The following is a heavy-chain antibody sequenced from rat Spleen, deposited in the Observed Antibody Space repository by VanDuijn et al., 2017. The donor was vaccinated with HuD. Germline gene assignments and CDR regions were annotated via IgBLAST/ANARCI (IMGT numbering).Heavy chain of an antibody. V-gene: IGHV5-31*01. CDR2: ITNTGGST. J-gene: IGHJ2*01. CDR3: ARLHYYFDY. CDR1: GFTFSTYW. Sequence: EVQLVETGGGLVQPGRSLKLSCVASGFTFSTYWMYWIRQAPGKGLEWVASITNTGGSTSYPDSVKDRFTISRDNAKSTLYLQMNSLRSEDTATYYCARLHYYFDYWGQGVMVTVSS. D-gene: IGHD3-5*01.